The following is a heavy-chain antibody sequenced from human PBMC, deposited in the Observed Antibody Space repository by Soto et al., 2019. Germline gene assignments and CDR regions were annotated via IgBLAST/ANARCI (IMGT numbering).Heavy chain of an antibody. V-gene: IGHV2-5*02. D-gene: IGHD3-16*01. CDR2: IYGDDNK. Sequence: QITLKESGPTLVKPTQTLTLTCTFSGLPLSTIAVGLAWIGQTPGKALEWLALIYGDDNKIYSPSLKSRLTITKDTSKNQVVFTMTNMDPVDTATYYCAHRRDYGRMDVWGQGTTVTVSS. J-gene: IGHJ6*02. CDR1: GLPLSTIAVG. CDR3: AHRRDYGRMDV.